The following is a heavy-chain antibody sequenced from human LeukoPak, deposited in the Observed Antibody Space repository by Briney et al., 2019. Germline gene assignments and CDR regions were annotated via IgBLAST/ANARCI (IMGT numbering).Heavy chain of an antibody. CDR3: ARAGNFGSGSYFRDAFDI. CDR2: ISYDGSNK. J-gene: IGHJ3*02. D-gene: IGHD3-10*01. CDR1: GFTFSSYA. V-gene: IGHV3-30-3*01. Sequence: GGSLRLSCAASGFTFSSYAMHWVRQAPGKGLEWVAVISYDGSNKYYADSVKGRFTISRDNSKNTLYLQMNSLRAEDTAVYFCARAGNFGSGSYFRDAFDIWGQGTMVTVSS.